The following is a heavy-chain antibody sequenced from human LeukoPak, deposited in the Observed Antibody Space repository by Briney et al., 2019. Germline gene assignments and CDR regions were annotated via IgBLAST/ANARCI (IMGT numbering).Heavy chain of an antibody. J-gene: IGHJ4*02. CDR2: ISGNSGSI. D-gene: IGHD5-18*01. CDR1: GFTFGDYG. CDR3: ARGDTAMVDEYYFDY. V-gene: IGHV3-9*01. Sequence: PGGSLRLSCAASGFTFGDYGMHWVRQAPGQGLEWVAGISGNSGSINYADSVRGRFTISRDNSKNTLYLQMNSVRAEDTAVYYCARGDTAMVDEYYFDYWGQGTLVTVSS.